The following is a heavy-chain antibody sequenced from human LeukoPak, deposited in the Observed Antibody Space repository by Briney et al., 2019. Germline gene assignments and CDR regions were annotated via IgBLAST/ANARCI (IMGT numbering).Heavy chain of an antibody. V-gene: IGHV4-30-4*01. Sequence: PSETLSLTCTVSGGSISSGDYYWSWIRQPPGKGLEWIVYIYYSGSTYYNPSLKSRVTISVDTSKNQFSLKLSSVTAEDTAVYYCAAPVDYGSGSYLSWGQGTLVTVSS. J-gene: IGHJ5*02. CDR3: AAPVDYGSGSYLS. CDR1: GGSISSGDYY. CDR2: IYYSGST. D-gene: IGHD3-10*01.